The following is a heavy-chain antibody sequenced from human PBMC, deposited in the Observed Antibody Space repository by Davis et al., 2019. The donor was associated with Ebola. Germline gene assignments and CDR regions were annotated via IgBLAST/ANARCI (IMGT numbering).Heavy chain of an antibody. V-gene: IGHV1-46*01. CDR1: GYTFTSYY. CDR3: ARNPMKGIAVAGTDY. D-gene: IGHD6-19*01. CDR2: INPGGGST. J-gene: IGHJ4*02. Sequence: ASVKVSCKASGYTFTSYYMHWVRQAPGQGLEWMGLINPGGGSTNYAQKLQGRVTMTTDTSTSTAYMELRSLRSDDTAVYYCARNPMKGIAVAGTDYWGQGTLVTVSS.